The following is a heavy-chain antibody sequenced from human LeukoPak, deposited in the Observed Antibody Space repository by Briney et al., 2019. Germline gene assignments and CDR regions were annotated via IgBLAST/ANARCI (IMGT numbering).Heavy chain of an antibody. D-gene: IGHD3-10*01. CDR2: ISANNGNT. Sequence: AAVKVSCKASGYIFTSYGISWVRHAPEQGLEWMGWISANNGNTNYAQKFQGRVTLTTDTSTSTAYMELTSLRSEDTAVYYCARDNFMVTPSDFDYWGQGTLVTVSS. J-gene: IGHJ4*02. CDR3: ARDNFMVTPSDFDY. V-gene: IGHV1-18*01. CDR1: GYIFTSYG.